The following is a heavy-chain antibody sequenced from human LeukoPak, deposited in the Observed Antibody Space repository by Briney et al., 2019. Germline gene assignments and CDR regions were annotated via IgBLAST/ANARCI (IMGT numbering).Heavy chain of an antibody. CDR3: ARFTYTTRPSDV. CDR2: IYSSGST. J-gene: IGHJ6*04. D-gene: IGHD3-16*01. V-gene: IGHV4-4*09. CDR1: GGSISGYY. Sequence: SETLSLTCSVSGGSISGYYWSWIRQPPGQTLEWIGYIYSSGSTSYNPSLQSRVTMSVDTSMNQLSLRLSSVTAADTAVYYCARFTYTTRPSDVWGKGTTVTVSS.